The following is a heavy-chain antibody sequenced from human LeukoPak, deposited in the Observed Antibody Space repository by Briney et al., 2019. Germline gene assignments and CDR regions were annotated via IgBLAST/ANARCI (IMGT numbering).Heavy chain of an antibody. CDR1: GFTFGDYA. J-gene: IGHJ1*01. CDR2: IRSKAYGGTT. V-gene: IGHV3-49*04. CDR3: IRSEFLFYVWEYFQH. D-gene: IGHD3-16*01. Sequence: GGSLRLSCTASGFTFGDYAMSWVRQAPGKGLEWVGFIRSKAYGGTTEYAASVKGRFTISRDDSKSIAYLQMNSLKTEDTAVYYCIRSEFLFYVWEYFQHWGQGTLVTVSS.